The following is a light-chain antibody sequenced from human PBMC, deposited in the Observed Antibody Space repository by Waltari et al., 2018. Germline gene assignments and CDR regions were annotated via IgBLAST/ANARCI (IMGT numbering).Light chain of an antibody. CDR1: QSVLYSSNNRNY. CDR2: WDS. CDR3: QQYYGTPPYT. J-gene: IGKJ2*01. Sequence: DIVMTQSPDSLAVSLGERATINCKSSQSVLYSSNNRNYLAWYQQKPGQPPRLLIYWDSTRESGVPDRFSGSGSGTEFTLTISSLQAEDVAVYYCQQYYGTPPYTFGQGTKLEIK. V-gene: IGKV4-1*01.